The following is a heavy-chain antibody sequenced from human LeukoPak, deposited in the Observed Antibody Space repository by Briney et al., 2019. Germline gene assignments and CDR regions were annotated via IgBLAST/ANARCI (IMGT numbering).Heavy chain of an antibody. Sequence: SETLSLTSTVSGGSISSSSYYWGWIRQPPGNGLEWIGRIYYSGSTYYNPSLKSRVTISVDTSKNQFALKLSSVTAAETAVYYCARLSTGTTWNFDYWGQGTLVTVSS. J-gene: IGHJ4*02. CDR2: IYYSGST. V-gene: IGHV4-39*01. CDR3: ARLSTGTTWNFDY. CDR1: GGSISSSSYY. D-gene: IGHD1-7*01.